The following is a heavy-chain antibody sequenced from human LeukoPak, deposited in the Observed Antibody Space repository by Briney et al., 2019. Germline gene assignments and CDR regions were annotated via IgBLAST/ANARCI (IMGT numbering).Heavy chain of an antibody. Sequence: ASVKVSCKASGGTFSSYAISWVRQAPGQGLEWMGWISAYNGNTNYAQKLQGRVTMTTDTSTSTAYMELRSLRSDDTAVYYCARDQITMVRGVPNPLGYWGQGTLVTVSS. J-gene: IGHJ4*02. V-gene: IGHV1-18*01. D-gene: IGHD3-10*01. CDR1: GGTFSSYA. CDR3: ARDQITMVRGVPNPLGY. CDR2: ISAYNGNT.